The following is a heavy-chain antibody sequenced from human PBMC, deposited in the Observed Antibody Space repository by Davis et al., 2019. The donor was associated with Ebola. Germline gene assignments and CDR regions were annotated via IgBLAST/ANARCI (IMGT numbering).Heavy chain of an antibody. D-gene: IGHD3-10*01. V-gene: IGHV3-33*01. J-gene: IGHJ4*02. CDR2: IWYDGSNK. CDR1: GFTFSSYG. CDR3: ARDGSPSRSGKTDY. Sequence: GESLKISCAASGFTFSSYGMHWVRQAPGKGLDWVAFIWYDGSNKNHADSVKGRFTVSRDNSKNALYLQMNSLRAEDTAVYYCARDGSPSRSGKTDYWGQGTLVTVSS.